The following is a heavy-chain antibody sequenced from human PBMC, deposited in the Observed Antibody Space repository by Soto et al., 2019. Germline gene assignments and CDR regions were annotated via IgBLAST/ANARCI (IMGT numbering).Heavy chain of an antibody. CDR1: GGSISSSSYY. V-gene: IGHV4-39*01. CDR2: IYYSGST. J-gene: IGHJ3*02. D-gene: IGHD6-6*01. Sequence: QLQLQESGPGLVKPSETLSLTCTVSGGSISSSSYYWGWIRQPPGKGLEWIGSIYYSGSTYYNPSLKSRVTISVATSKNQFSLKLSSVTVSDTAVSYCARHRGISTSIAARVGAFDIWGQGTMVTVSS. CDR3: ARHRGISTSIAARVGAFDI.